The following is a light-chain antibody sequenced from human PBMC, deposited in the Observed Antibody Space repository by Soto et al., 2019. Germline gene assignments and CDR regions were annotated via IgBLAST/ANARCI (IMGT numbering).Light chain of an antibody. CDR3: QTWGTGPWV. J-gene: IGLJ3*02. CDR2: INNDGSH. Sequence: QPVLTQSPSASASLGASVKLTCTLSSGHNSYAIAWHQQQPEKGPRYVMKINNDGSHIKGDGIPDRFSGSSSGAERYLTISSRQSEDEADYYCQTWGTGPWVFGGGTKLTVL. CDR1: SGHNSYA. V-gene: IGLV4-69*02.